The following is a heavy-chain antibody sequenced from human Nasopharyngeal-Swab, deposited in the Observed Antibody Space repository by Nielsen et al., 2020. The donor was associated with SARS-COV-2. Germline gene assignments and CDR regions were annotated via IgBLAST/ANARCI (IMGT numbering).Heavy chain of an antibody. V-gene: IGHV3-30*04. CDR3: AAEATGTDAFDI. Sequence: GESLKISCAASGFTFSSSAMHWVRQAPGKGLEWVAVISYDGSNKYYADSVKGRFTISRDNSKNTLYLQMNSLRAEDTAVYYCAAEATGTDAFDIWGQGTMVTVSA. CDR1: GFTFSSSA. D-gene: IGHD6-13*01. J-gene: IGHJ3*02. CDR2: ISYDGSNK.